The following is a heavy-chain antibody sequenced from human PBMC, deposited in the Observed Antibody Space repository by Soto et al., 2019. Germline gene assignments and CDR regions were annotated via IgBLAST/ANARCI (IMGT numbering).Heavy chain of an antibody. J-gene: IGHJ4*02. V-gene: IGHV1-69*02. Sequence: QVQLVQSGAEVKKPGSSVKVSCKASGGTFSSYTISWVRQAPGQGLEWMGRIIPILGIANYAQKFQGRVTITADKSTSTAYMELSSLRSEDTAVYYCASWASYDSSGYARFDYWGQGTLVTVSS. CDR1: GGTFSSYT. CDR3: ASWASYDSSGYARFDY. D-gene: IGHD3-22*01. CDR2: IIPILGIA.